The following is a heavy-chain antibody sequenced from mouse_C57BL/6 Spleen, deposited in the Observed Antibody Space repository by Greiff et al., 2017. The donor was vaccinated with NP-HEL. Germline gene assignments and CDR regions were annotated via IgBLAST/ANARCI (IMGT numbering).Heavy chain of an antibody. D-gene: IGHD1-2*01. CDR1: GYSFTSYW. CDR3: AKVHPAFAY. J-gene: IGHJ3*01. Sequence: VQLQQPGAELVKPGASVKLSCKASGYSFTSYWMHWVKQRPGQGLEWIGMIHPNSGGTNYNQKFKSKATLTVDKSSSTAYMQLSSLTSEDSAVYYCAKVHPAFAYWGQGTLVTVSS. V-gene: IGHV1-64*01. CDR2: IHPNSGGT.